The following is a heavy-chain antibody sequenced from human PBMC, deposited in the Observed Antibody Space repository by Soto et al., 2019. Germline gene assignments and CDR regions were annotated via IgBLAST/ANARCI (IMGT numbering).Heavy chain of an antibody. CDR2: IYFTGNT. V-gene: IGHV4-61*01. CDR1: GDSVSSGNYY. D-gene: IGHD3-16*01. Sequence: ASETLSLTCTVSGDSVSSGNYYWSWIRQPPGKGLEWIGSIYFTGNTNYNPSLKSRLTMSIDTSRNLFSLRLGSVTAADTAVYYCGRVPVDTYMIYWSDPWGQGTLVTVS. J-gene: IGHJ5*02. CDR3: GRVPVDTYMIYWSDP.